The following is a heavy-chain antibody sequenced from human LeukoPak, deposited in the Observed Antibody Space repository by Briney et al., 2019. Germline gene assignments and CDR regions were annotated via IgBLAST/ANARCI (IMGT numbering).Heavy chain of an antibody. D-gene: IGHD1-1*01. CDR3: AKQYNSGFYYYYYMDV. CDR2: ISDDCGRT. CDR1: GFTFTTYA. V-gene: IGHV3-23*01. Sequence: GGSLRLSCAASGFTFTTYAMNWVPQAPGKGLECVSTISDDCGRTYYADSVKGRFTISRENSTNTLYLQMNSLRAEDTALYYCAKQYNSGFYYYYYMDVWGKGTTVTVSS. J-gene: IGHJ6*03.